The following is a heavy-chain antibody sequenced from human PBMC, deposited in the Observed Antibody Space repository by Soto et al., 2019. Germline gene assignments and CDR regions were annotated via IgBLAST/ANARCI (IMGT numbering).Heavy chain of an antibody. J-gene: IGHJ6*02. D-gene: IGHD1-26*01. CDR1: GFTISSSA. Sequence: QMQLVQSGPEVKKPGTSLKVSCKASGFTISSSAVQWVRQARGQGLEWIGWIVVDSDNTHYAQKLQERVTSTRDMSTSTVYMELSSLRSEDTATYYCAAAILGQPPYFYDMDVWGQGTPVTVSS. V-gene: IGHV1-58*01. CDR2: IVVDSDNT. CDR3: AAAILGQPPYFYDMDV.